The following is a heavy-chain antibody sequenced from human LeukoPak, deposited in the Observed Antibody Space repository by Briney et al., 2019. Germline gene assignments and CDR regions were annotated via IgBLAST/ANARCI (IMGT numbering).Heavy chain of an antibody. V-gene: IGHV3-30*03. D-gene: IGHD1-1*01. Sequence: GGSLRLSCAASGFTFSSYGMHWVRQAPGKGLEWVAVISYDGSNKYYADSVKGRFTISRDNSKNTLYLQMNSLRAEDTAVYYCWGSNCNVMDAFDIWGQGTMVTVSS. CDR2: ISYDGSNK. CDR3: WGSNCNVMDAFDI. J-gene: IGHJ3*02. CDR1: GFTFSSYG.